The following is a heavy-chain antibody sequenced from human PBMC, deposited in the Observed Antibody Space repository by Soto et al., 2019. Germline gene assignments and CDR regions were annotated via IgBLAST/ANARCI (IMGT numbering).Heavy chain of an antibody. D-gene: IGHD1-26*01. V-gene: IGHV3-33*01. CDR1: GFTFSSYG. J-gene: IGHJ3*02. CDR3: AREIGKGVGATDAFDI. Sequence: QVQLVESGGGVVQPGRSLRLSCAASGFTFSSYGMHWVRQAPGKGLEWVAVIWYAGSNKYYADSVKGRFTISRDNSKNTLYLQMNSLRAEDTAVYYCAREIGKGVGATDAFDIWGQGTMVTVSS. CDR2: IWYAGSNK.